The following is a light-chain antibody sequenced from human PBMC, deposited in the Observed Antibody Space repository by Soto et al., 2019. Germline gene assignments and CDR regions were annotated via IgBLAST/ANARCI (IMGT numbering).Light chain of an antibody. V-gene: IGKV1-33*01. CDR3: QQYDNLPPYT. CDR2: DAS. Sequence: DIHMTQSPSSLSASVGDRVTITCQASRDISNYLNWYQQKPGKAPKLLIYDASNLETGVPSRFSGSGSGTDFTFTISSLQHEDIATYYCQQYDNLPPYTFGQGTKLEIK. J-gene: IGKJ2*01. CDR1: RDISNY.